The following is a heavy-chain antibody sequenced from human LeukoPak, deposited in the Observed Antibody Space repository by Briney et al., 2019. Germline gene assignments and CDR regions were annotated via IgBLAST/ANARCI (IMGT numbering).Heavy chain of an antibody. V-gene: IGHV4-61*08. Sequence: SETLSLTCTVSGGSISSGGYYWSWIRQPPGKGLEWIGEINHSGSTNYNPSLKSRVTISVDTSKNQFSLKLSSVTAADTAVYYCARLSPSGSSPFDYWGQGTLVTVSS. CDR3: ARLSPSGSSPFDY. CDR2: INHSGST. D-gene: IGHD1-26*01. CDR1: GGSISSGGYY. J-gene: IGHJ4*02.